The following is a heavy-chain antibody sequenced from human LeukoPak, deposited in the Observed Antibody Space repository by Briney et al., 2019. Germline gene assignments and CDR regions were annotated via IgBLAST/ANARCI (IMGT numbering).Heavy chain of an antibody. V-gene: IGHV4-34*01. J-gene: IGHJ4*02. CDR3: ARVTMGTFDY. D-gene: IGHD3-10*01. Sequence: SETLSLTCAVYGGSFSGYYWSWIRQPPGKGLEWIGEINHSGSTNNNPSLKSRVTISVDTSKNQFSLKLSSVTAADTAVYYCARVTMGTFDYWGQGTLVTVSS. CDR2: INHSGST. CDR1: GGSFSGYY.